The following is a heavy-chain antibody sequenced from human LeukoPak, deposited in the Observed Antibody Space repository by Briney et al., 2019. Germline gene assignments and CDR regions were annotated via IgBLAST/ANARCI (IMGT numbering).Heavy chain of an antibody. CDR3: ARGYSSSWPEYFQH. V-gene: IGHV1-69*13. CDR1: GDTFSSYA. CDR2: IIPIFGTA. Sequence: SVKVSCKTSGDTFSSYAISWVRQAPGQGLEWMGGIIPIFGTANYAQKFQGRVTITADESTSTAYMELSSLRSEDTAVYYCARGYSSSWPEYFQHWGQGTLVTVSS. J-gene: IGHJ1*01. D-gene: IGHD6-13*01.